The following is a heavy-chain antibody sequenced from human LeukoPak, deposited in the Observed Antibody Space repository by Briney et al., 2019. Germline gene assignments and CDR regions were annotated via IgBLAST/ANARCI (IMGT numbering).Heavy chain of an antibody. CDR1: GFTFSSYA. J-gene: IGHJ3*02. CDR3: ARDWPSEWQHLPDYDAVDI. V-gene: IGHV3-23*01. CDR2: ISGSGGNT. D-gene: IGHD6-13*01. Sequence: GGSLRLSCAASGFTFSSYAMSWVRQPPRKGMNWVSRISGSGGNTFYADSVKGRFTISRDNSKNTLYLQMNSLRAEDTAVYYCARDWPSEWQHLPDYDAVDIWGQGTMVTVSS.